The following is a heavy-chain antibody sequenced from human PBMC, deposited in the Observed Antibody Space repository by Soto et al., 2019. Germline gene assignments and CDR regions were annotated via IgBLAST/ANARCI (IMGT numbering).Heavy chain of an antibody. CDR2: ITSSSDTI. CDR3: ARVVVVIPPGYYYAMDV. J-gene: IGHJ6*02. V-gene: IGHV3-48*02. CDR1: GFTFSTYS. Sequence: GGSLRLSCAASGFTFSTYSMNWVRQAPGGGLEWVAYITSSSDTIYYSDSVKGRFTISRDNGKNSLFLQMNSLRDEDTAVYYCARVVVVIPPGYYYAMDVWGQGTTVTVSS. D-gene: IGHD3-22*01.